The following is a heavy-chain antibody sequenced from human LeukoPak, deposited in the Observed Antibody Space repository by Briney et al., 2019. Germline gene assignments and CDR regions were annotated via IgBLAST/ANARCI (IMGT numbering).Heavy chain of an antibody. D-gene: IGHD6-19*01. V-gene: IGHV3-9*01. Sequence: PGGSLRLSCAASGFTFDDYAMHWVRQAPGKGLEWVSGISWNSGSIGYADSVKGRFTISRDNAKNSLYLQMNSLRAEDTALYYCAKDMGIAVAASDGCFDYWGQGTLVTVSS. J-gene: IGHJ4*02. CDR1: GFTFDDYA. CDR2: ISWNSGSI. CDR3: AKDMGIAVAASDGCFDY.